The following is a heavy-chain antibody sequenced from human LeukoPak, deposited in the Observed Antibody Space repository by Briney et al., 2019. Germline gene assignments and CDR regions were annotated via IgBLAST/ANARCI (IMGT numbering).Heavy chain of an antibody. D-gene: IGHD5-18*01. CDR2: ISSSGSTI. V-gene: IGHV3-48*03. CDR3: ARDSDTAMVAFDI. Sequence: GGSLRLSCAASGFTFSSYEMNWVRQAPGKGLEWVSYISSSGSTIYYADSVKGRFTISRDNAKNSLYLQMNSLRAEDTAVYYCARDSDTAMVAFDIWGQGTMVTVSS. CDR1: GFTFSSYE. J-gene: IGHJ3*02.